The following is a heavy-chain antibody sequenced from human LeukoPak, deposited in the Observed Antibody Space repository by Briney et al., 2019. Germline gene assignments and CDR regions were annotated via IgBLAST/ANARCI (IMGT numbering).Heavy chain of an antibody. D-gene: IGHD3-10*01. CDR3: ARAFGSGRPDFDY. V-gene: IGHV4-61*02. CDR1: GVSISSGSYY. J-gene: IGHJ4*02. CDR2: IYTSGST. Sequence: PSETLSLTCTVSGVSISSGSYYWSWIRQPAGKGLEWIGRIYTSGSTNYNPSLKSRVTISVDTSKNQFSLKLNSVTAADTAVYYCARAFGSGRPDFDYWGQGTLVTVSS.